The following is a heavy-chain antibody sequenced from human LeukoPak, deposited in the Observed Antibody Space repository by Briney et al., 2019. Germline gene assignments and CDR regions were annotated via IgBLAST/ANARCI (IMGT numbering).Heavy chain of an antibody. CDR3: ASSEYSSSSPDY. Sequence: SETLSLTCTVSGGSISSYYWSWIRQPPGKGLEWIGYIYYSGSTNYNPSLKSRVTISVDTSKNQFSLKLSSVTAADTAVYYCASSEYSSSSPDYWGQGTLDTVSS. CDR1: GGSISSYY. D-gene: IGHD6-6*01. CDR2: IYYSGST. J-gene: IGHJ4*02. V-gene: IGHV4-59*01.